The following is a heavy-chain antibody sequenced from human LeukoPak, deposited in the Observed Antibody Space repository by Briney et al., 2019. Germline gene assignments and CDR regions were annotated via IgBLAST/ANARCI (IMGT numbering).Heavy chain of an antibody. V-gene: IGHV3-15*01. CDR1: GFTFSNAW. D-gene: IGHD3-10*01. CDR3: TGSGSYWGSDYFDY. Sequence: GGPLRLSCAASGFTFSNAWMSWARQAPGKGLEWVGRIKSKTDGGTTDYAAPVKGRFTISRDDSKNTLYLQMNSLKTEDTAVYYCTGSGSYWGSDYFDYWGQGTLVTVSS. CDR2: IKSKTDGGTT. J-gene: IGHJ4*02.